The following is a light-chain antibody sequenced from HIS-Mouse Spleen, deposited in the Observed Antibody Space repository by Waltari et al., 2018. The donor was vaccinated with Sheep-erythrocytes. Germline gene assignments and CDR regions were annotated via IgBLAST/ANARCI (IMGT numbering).Light chain of an antibody. CDR1: SSYVGGYNY. J-gene: IGLJ2*01. CDR2: DVS. V-gene: IGLV2-14*03. Sequence: QSALTQPASVSGSPGQSIPISCPGTSSYVGGYNYVAWYQQHPGKAPKLMLYDVSNRPSGVSNRFSGSKSGNTASLTISGLQAEDEADYYCSSYTSSSTLVVFGGGTKLTVL. CDR3: SSYTSSSTLVV.